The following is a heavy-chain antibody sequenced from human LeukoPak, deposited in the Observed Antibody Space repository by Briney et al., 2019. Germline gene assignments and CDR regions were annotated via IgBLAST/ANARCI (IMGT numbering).Heavy chain of an antibody. CDR3: ASTGKELLWFGELYAFDI. V-gene: IGHV3-48*01. D-gene: IGHD3-10*01. CDR2: ISSSSSTI. J-gene: IGHJ3*02. CDR1: GFTFSSYS. Sequence: GGSLRLSCAASGFTFSSYSMNWVRQAPGKGLEWVSYISSSSSTIYYADSVKGRFTISRDNAKNSLYLQMNSLRAEDTAVYYCASTGKELLWFGELYAFDIWGQGTMVTVSS.